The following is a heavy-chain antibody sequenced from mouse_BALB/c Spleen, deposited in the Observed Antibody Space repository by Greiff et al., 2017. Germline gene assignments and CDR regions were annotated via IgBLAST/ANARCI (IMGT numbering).Heavy chain of an antibody. CDR2: IWTGGGT. CDR3: VRDVTSTAY. V-gene: IGHV2-9-2*01. CDR1: GFSFTSYD. D-gene: IGHD2-12*01. Sequence: VQLQQSGPGLVAPSQSLSITCTVSGFSFTSYDISWIRQPPGKGLEWLGVIWTGGGTNYNSAFMSRLSISKDNSKSQVFLKMNSLQTDDTAIYYCVRDVTSTAYWGQGTLVTVSA. J-gene: IGHJ3*01.